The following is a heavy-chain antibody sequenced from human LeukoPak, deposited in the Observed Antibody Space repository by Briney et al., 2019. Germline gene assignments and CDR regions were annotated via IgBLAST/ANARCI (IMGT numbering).Heavy chain of an antibody. CDR2: IYYSGST. J-gene: IGHJ4*02. CDR3: ARGDGYNRY. V-gene: IGHV4-39*07. Sequence: SETLSLTCTVSGGSISSSSYYWGWIRQPPGKGLEWIGSIYYSGSTYYNPSLKSRVTISVDTSKNQFSLKLSSVTAADTAVYYCARGDGYNRYWGQGTLVTVSS. CDR1: GGSISSSSYY. D-gene: IGHD5-24*01.